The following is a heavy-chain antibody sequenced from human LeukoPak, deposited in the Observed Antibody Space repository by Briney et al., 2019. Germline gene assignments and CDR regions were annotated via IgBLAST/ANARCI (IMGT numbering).Heavy chain of an antibody. J-gene: IGHJ4*02. V-gene: IGHV4-59*08. CDR1: GGSISSYY. D-gene: IGHD3-22*01. Sequence: SETLSLTCTVSGGSISSYYWSWIRQPPGKGLEWIGYIYYSGSTNYNPSLKSRVTISVDTSKNQFSLKLSSVTAADTAVYYCARTYDSSGYHDFDYWGQGTLVTVSS. CDR3: ARTYDSSGYHDFDY. CDR2: IYYSGST.